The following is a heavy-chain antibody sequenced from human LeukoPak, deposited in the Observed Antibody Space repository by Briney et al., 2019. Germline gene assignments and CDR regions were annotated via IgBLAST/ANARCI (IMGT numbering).Heavy chain of an antibody. Sequence: PGGSLRLSCAASGFTFSNYGMHWVRQAPGKGLEWKAAIWHDGTNKNYRDSVKGRFTISRDNSKNTLSLQMNSLRADDTAVYYCASDDGPLDYWGRGTLVTVSA. CDR2: IWHDGTNK. J-gene: IGHJ4*02. CDR1: GFTFSNYG. V-gene: IGHV3-33*01. D-gene: IGHD2-8*01. CDR3: ASDDGPLDY.